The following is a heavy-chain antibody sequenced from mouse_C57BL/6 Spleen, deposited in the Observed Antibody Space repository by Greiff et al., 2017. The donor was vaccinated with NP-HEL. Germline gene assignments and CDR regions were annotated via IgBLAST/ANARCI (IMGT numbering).Heavy chain of an antibody. CDR2: IRLKSDNYAT. D-gene: IGHD2-4*01. CDR3: TIYYDYDEWAY. V-gene: IGHV6-3*01. CDR1: GFTFSNYW. J-gene: IGHJ3*01. Sequence: EVKVEESGGGLVQPGGSMKLSCVASGFTFSNYWMNWVRQSPEKGLEWVAQIRLKSDNYATHYAESVKGRFTISRDDSKSSVYLQMNNLRAEDTGIYYCTIYYDYDEWAYWGQGTLVTVSA.